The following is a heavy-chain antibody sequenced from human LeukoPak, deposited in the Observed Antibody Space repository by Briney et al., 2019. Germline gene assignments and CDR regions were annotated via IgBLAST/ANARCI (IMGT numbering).Heavy chain of an antibody. J-gene: IGHJ2*01. CDR3: AKYGDYGLAYWYFDL. CDR1: GFTFSSYA. D-gene: IGHD4-17*01. Sequence: GGSLRLSCAASGFTFSSYAMSWVRQAPGKGLEWVSAISGSGGSTYYADSVKGRFTISRDNSKNTLYLQMNSLRAEDTAVYYCAKYGDYGLAYWYFDLWGRGTLVTVSS. V-gene: IGHV3-23*01. CDR2: ISGSGGST.